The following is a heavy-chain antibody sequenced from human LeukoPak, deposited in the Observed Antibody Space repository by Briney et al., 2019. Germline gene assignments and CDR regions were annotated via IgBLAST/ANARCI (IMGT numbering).Heavy chain of an antibody. D-gene: IGHD3-22*01. CDR2: ISYDGNNK. V-gene: IGHV3-30-3*01. CDR3: ARSYYDSTGYYLAEYFQH. J-gene: IGHJ1*01. CDR1: GFTFTIYA. Sequence: GRSLRLTCAASGFTFTIYAMHWVRQAPGKGLEWVALISYDGNNKHYTDSVKARFSISRDNSKNTLYLQMNSLRPEDTAIYYCARSYYDSTGYYLAEYFQHWGQGTLVTVSS.